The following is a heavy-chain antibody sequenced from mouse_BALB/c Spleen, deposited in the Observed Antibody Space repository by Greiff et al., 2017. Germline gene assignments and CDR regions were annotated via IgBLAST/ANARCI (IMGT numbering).Heavy chain of an antibody. CDR1: GYTFTSYV. CDR2: INPYNDGT. D-gene: IGHD1-1*01. Sequence: EVQLQQSGPELVKPGASVKMSCKASGYTFTSYVMHWVKQKPGQGLEWIGYINPYNDGTKYNEKFKGKATLTSDKSSSTAYMELSSLTSEDSAVYDCARAGYGSSYPFAYWGQGTLVTVSA. J-gene: IGHJ3*01. CDR3: ARAGYGSSYPFAY. V-gene: IGHV1-14*01.